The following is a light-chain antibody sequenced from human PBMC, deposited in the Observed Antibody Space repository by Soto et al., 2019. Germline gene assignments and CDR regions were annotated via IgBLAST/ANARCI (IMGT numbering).Light chain of an antibody. CDR1: SSDIGGYKY. CDR3: SSFTSTSTWV. Sequence: QSALTQPASVSGSPGQSITISCTGTSSDIGGYKYVSWFQHHPGKAPKLMIYAVSNRPSGVSNRFSGSKSGNTASLTISGLQTEDEADYYCSSFTSTSTWVFGGGTKLTVL. J-gene: IGLJ3*02. V-gene: IGLV2-14*01. CDR2: AVS.